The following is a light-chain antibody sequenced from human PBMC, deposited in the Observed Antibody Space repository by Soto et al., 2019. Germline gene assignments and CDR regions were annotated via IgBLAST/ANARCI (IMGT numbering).Light chain of an antibody. CDR1: RHVYINA. CDR3: QQYGASPFT. V-gene: IGKV3-20*01. J-gene: IGKJ3*01. CDR2: GAS. Sequence: VVLTQSPATLSLSPGDRATLSCRASRHVYINALGWYQQKPGRTPTLLIYGASTRATDIPDRFSATGSGTDFSLTISGVEPEDSAVYYCQQYGASPFTFGPGPRLEI.